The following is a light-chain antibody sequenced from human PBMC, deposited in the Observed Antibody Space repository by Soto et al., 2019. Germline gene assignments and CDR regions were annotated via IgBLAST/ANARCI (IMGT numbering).Light chain of an antibody. CDR3: QQYGSSLWT. CDR1: QSIGRW. J-gene: IGKJ1*01. V-gene: IGKV1-5*03. Sequence: DIHLNQSPSTLPASVRARVTITCRASQSIGRWLAWYQQKPGKAPKLLIYKASNLQTGVPSRFSGGGSGTEFTLTISRLEPEDFAVYYCQQYGSSLWTFGQGTKVDIK. CDR2: KAS.